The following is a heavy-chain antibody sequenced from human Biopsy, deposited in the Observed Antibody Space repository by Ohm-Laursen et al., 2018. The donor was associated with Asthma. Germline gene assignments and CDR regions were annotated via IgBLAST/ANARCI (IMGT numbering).Heavy chain of an antibody. CDR2: IYFSGNT. CDR3: ARTYYDFLTGQVNDAFAI. V-gene: IGHV4-59*01. D-gene: IGHD3-9*01. Sequence: SETLSLTCSVSGGSITSFYWSWIRQPPGRGLEWIGYIYFSGNTNYNPSLKSRVTISIDTSKNHFSLKLTSVTAADTAVYYCARTYYDFLTGQVNDAFAIWGQGTMVTVSS. CDR1: GGSITSFY. J-gene: IGHJ3*02.